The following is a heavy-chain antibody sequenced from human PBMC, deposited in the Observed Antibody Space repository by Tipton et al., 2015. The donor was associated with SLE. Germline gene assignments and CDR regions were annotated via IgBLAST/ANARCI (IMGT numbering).Heavy chain of an antibody. Sequence: SLRLSCAASGFTFSSYWMNWVRQAPGKGLEWVANIKQGGSEKYYVDSVRGRFTISRDNAKNTVYLQMNSLRAEDTAVYFCAREGRTVSRAFDMWGQGDNGDRLC. CDR2: IKQGGSEK. V-gene: IGHV3-7*01. J-gene: IGHJ3*02. CDR3: AREGRTVSRAFDM. CDR1: GFTFSSYW. D-gene: IGHD4-11*01.